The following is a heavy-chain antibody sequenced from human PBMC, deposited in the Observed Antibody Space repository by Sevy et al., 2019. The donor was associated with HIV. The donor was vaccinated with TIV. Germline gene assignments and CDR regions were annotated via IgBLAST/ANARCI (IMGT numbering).Heavy chain of an antibody. Sequence: GGSLRLSCAASGFIFSNYVMHWVRQAPGKGLEWVAVIWYDGNNKYYAYSVKGRFTISRDNFKDTLYLQMNSLRAEDTAVYYCTRDPAIDYGDYTPPPEYYFDYWGQGTLVTVSS. D-gene: IGHD4-17*01. CDR2: IWYDGNNK. V-gene: IGHV3-33*01. CDR3: TRDPAIDYGDYTPPPEYYFDY. CDR1: GFIFSNYV. J-gene: IGHJ4*02.